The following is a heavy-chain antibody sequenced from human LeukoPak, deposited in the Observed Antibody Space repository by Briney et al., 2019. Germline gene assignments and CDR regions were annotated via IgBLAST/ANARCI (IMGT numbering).Heavy chain of an antibody. CDR2: IYTDGSSI. Sequence: QPGGSLRLSCAASGFTFSTYWMHWVRQVPGKGLVWVSRIYTDGSSINYADSVKGRFTISRDNAKNTLYLQMNSLRAEDTAVYYCARGGWEDAFDIWGQGTRVTVSS. D-gene: IGHD1-26*01. CDR3: ARGGWEDAFDI. V-gene: IGHV3-74*01. J-gene: IGHJ3*02. CDR1: GFTFSTYW.